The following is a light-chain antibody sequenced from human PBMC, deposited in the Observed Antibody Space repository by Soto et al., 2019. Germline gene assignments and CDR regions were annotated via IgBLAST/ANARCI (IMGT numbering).Light chain of an antibody. V-gene: IGLV2-8*01. Sequence: QSALTQPPSASGSPGQSVTISCTGTSSDVGGSNSVSWYQQHPGKAPKLMIYEVNKRPSGVPDRFSGSQSGNTASLTVSGLQAEDEADYHCSSYAGNNNLVFGGGTQLTVL. CDR1: SSDVGGSNS. J-gene: IGLJ2*01. CDR2: EVN. CDR3: SSYAGNNNLV.